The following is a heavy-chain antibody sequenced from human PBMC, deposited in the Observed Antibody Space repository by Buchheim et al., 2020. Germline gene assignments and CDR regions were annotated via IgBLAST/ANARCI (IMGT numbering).Heavy chain of an antibody. CDR1: GYTFTRFY. D-gene: IGHD3-3*01. CDR2: VHPSTGTT. V-gene: IGHV1-46*01. Sequence: QVQLEQSGAEVQKPGASVKLSCKATGYTFTRFYLHWLRQAPGQGLEWMGVVHPSTGTTTYAETFKGRVIMTRDTSTSTVYMRLSSLTSEDTAIYYCARRDFWSGYPFDFWGQGT. CDR3: ARRDFWSGYPFDF. J-gene: IGHJ4*02.